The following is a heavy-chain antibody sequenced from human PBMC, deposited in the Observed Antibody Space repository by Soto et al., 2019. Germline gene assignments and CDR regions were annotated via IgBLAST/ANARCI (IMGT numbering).Heavy chain of an antibody. CDR3: AKEGPLGGYYYDSSGYFYDY. J-gene: IGHJ4*02. CDR1: GFTFSSYA. V-gene: IGHV3-23*01. Sequence: GGSLRLSCAASGFTFSSYAMSWVRQAPGKGLEWVSAISGSGGSTYYADSVKGRFTISRDNSKNTLYLQMNSLRAEDTAVYYCAKEGPLGGYYYDSSGYFYDYWGQGTLVTVS. D-gene: IGHD3-22*01. CDR2: ISGSGGST.